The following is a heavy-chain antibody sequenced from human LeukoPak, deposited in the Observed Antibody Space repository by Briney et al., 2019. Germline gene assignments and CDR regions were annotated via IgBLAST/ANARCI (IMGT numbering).Heavy chain of an antibody. J-gene: IGHJ6*03. D-gene: IGHD4-11*01. V-gene: IGHV3-7*01. CDR1: GFTFSTYR. CDR2: IKQEGSEK. Sequence: GGSLRLSCAASGFTFSTYRMTWVRQAPGEGLEWVANIKQEGSEKHYVDSVKGRFTISRDNAKNSLYLQMSSLRAEDTAVYYCTRVEETATTAAIIRKYSYYYYYMDVWGKGNTVTVSS. CDR3: TRVEETATTAAIIRKYSYYYYYMDV.